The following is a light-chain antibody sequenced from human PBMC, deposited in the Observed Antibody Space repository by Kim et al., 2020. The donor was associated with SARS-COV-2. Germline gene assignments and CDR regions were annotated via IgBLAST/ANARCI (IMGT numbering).Light chain of an antibody. CDR1: RLRSYY. CDR3: NSWDSSGNHVL. Sequence: ALGQTVRITCQGDRLRSYYASWYQQKPGQAPVLVIYAKNNRPSGIPDRFSGSSSGNTASLTITGAQAEDEADYYCNSWDSSGNHVLFGGGTQLTVL. V-gene: IGLV3-19*01. J-gene: IGLJ2*01. CDR2: AKN.